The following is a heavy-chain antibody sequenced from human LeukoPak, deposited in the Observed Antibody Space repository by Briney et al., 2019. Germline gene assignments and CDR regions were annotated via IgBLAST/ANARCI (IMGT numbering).Heavy chain of an antibody. J-gene: IGHJ5*02. D-gene: IGHD3-3*01. V-gene: IGHV4-30-2*01. CDR2: IYHSGST. CDR1: GGSISSGGYS. CDR3: ARLAYYDFWSGDTGWFGP. Sequence: PSETLSLTCAVSGGSISSGGYSWSWIRQPPGKGLEWIGYIYHSGSTYYNPSLKSRVTISVDTSKNQFSLKLSSVTAADTAVYYCARLAYYDFWSGDTGWFGPWGQGTLVTVSS.